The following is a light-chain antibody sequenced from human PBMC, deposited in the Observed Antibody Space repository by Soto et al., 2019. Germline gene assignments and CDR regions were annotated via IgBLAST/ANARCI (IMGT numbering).Light chain of an antibody. CDR2: DAS. CDR1: QSVSSY. CDR3: QQRSNWPIT. V-gene: IGKV3-11*01. Sequence: EIVLTHSRSTLSLSPGRRSTLPCRASQSVSSYLAWYQQKTGQAPRLIIYDASNRATGIPARFSGSGYGTDFHLTISSLETEDFAVYYCQQRSNWPITFGQGTRLEIK. J-gene: IGKJ5*01.